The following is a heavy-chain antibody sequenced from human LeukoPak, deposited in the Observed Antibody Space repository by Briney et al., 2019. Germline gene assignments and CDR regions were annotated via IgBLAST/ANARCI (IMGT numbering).Heavy chain of an antibody. D-gene: IGHD6-19*01. J-gene: IGHJ4*02. CDR1: GGTFSSYA. CDR3: ARGTHGWYAR. Sequence: SVKVSCKASGGTFSSYAISWVRQAPGQGLEWMGRIIPIFGTANYAQKFQGRVTITTDESTSTAYMELSSLRSEDTAVYYGARGTHGWYARWGQGTLVTVSS. CDR2: IIPIFGTA. V-gene: IGHV1-69*05.